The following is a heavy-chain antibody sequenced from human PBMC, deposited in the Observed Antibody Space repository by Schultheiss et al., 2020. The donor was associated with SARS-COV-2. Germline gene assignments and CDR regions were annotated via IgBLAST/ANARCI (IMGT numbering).Heavy chain of an antibody. Sequence: GESLKISCAASGFTFSSYGMHWVRQAPGKGLEWVAVIWYDGSNKYYADSVKGRFTISRDNSKNTLYLKMNSLRAEDTAVYYCARVYVVYGPAPPDYWGQGTLVTVSS. CDR2: IWYDGSNK. J-gene: IGHJ4*02. D-gene: IGHD2-8*02. CDR3: ARVYVVYGPAPPDY. CDR1: GFTFSSYG. V-gene: IGHV3-33*01.